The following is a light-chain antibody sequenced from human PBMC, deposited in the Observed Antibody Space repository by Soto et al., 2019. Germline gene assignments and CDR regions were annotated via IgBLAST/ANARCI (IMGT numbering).Light chain of an antibody. CDR3: QQYGSSPLA. CDR2: GAS. V-gene: IGKV3-20*01. CDR1: QSVSSSY. Sequence: DIVLTQSPGTLSLSPGERATLSCRASQSVSSSYLAWYQQKPGQAPRLLIYGASSRATGTPDRFSGSGSGTDFTLTISRLEPEDFAVYYCQQYGSSPLAFGQGTKVEIK. J-gene: IGKJ1*01.